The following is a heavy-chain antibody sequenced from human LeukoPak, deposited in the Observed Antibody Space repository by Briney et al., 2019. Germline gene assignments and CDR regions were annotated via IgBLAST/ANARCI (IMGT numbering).Heavy chain of an antibody. V-gene: IGHV3-74*01. D-gene: IGHD3-16*02. Sequence: GGSLRLSCAASGFSVSGYWMHRVRQAPAKGLVWVSRINSDGTTTDYADSVKGRVTVSRDNGRNTVYLQMSSLRADDTAIYYCARVSPYRVARLGALDIWGQGTKVTVSS. CDR2: INSDGTTT. J-gene: IGHJ3*02. CDR1: GFSVSGYW. CDR3: ARVSPYRVARLGALDI.